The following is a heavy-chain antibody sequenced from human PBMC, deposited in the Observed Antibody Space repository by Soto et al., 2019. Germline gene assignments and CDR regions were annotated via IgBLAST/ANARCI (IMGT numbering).Heavy chain of an antibody. CDR1: GFTFSSYW. CDR3: VRGAGTLIDC. J-gene: IGHJ4*02. CDR2: INSDGGTT. D-gene: IGHD3-10*01. Sequence: EVQLAESGGGLIQPGGSLRLSCAASGFTFSSYWMHWVRQAPGKGLVWVSRINSDGGTTNYADSVKGRFTVSRDNAKNPLYMQMDSQIAEETAVYVCVRGAGTLIDCWGQGHLVTVS. V-gene: IGHV3-74*01.